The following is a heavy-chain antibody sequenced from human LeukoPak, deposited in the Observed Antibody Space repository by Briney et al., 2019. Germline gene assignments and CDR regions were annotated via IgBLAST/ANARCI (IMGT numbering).Heavy chain of an antibody. D-gene: IGHD6-13*01. CDR2: IKSKTDGGTT. J-gene: IGHJ4*02. V-gene: IGHV3-15*01. Sequence: GGSLRLSCAASGFTFSNAWMSWVRQAPGKGLEWVGRIKSKTDGGTTDYAAPVKGRFTISRDDSKNTLYLQMNSLKTEDTAVYYCARDGAAAGKYYFDYWGQGTLVTVSS. CDR3: ARDGAAAGKYYFDY. CDR1: GFTFSNAW.